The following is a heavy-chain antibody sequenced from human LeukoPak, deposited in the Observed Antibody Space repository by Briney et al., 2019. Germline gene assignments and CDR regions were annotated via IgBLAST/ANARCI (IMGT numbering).Heavy chain of an antibody. J-gene: IGHJ4*02. CDR3: VRVEKSAYLDQ. D-gene: IGHD3-3*01. V-gene: IGHV3-72*01. Sequence: PGGSLRLSCAASGFAFSDHYMDWVRQAPGKGLEWVGRSRNKVSFYTTEHAASVKGRFTVSRDDSGNSLYLQMNSLKTEDTAVYYCVRVEKSAYLDQWGQGTLVTVSP. CDR1: GFAFSDHY. CDR2: SRNKVSFYTT.